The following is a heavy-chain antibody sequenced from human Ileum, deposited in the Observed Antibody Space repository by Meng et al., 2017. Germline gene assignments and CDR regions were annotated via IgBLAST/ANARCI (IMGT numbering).Heavy chain of an antibody. Sequence: GGSLRLSCAASGFTFSSYEMNWVRQAPGKGLEWVSYISSSGSTIYYADSVKGRFTISRDNAKNSLYLQMNSLRAEDTAVYYCARDYPHLMESSGWYSGYYFDYWGQGTLVTVSS. D-gene: IGHD6-19*01. CDR3: ARDYPHLMESSGWYSGYYFDY. CDR2: ISSSGSTI. V-gene: IGHV3-48*03. J-gene: IGHJ4*02. CDR1: GFTFSSYE.